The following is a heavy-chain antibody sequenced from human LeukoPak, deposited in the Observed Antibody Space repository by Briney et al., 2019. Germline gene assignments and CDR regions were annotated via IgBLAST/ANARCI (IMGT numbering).Heavy chain of an antibody. V-gene: IGHV1-2*02. J-gene: IGHJ5*02. CDR3: ARAPLYSSGPNWFDP. D-gene: IGHD6-19*01. CDR1: GGTFSSYA. Sequence: ASVKVSCKASGGTFSSYAISWVRQAPGQGLEWMGWINPNSGGTNYAQKFQGRVTMTRDTSISTAYMELSRLRSDDTAVYYCARAPLYSSGPNWFDPWGQGTLVTVSS. CDR2: INPNSGGT.